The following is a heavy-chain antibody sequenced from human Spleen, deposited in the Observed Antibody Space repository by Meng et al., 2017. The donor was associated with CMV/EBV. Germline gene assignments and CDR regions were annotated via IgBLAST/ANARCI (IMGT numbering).Heavy chain of an antibody. V-gene: IGHV3-33*01. CDR3: ARALAPSSWYNYFDY. D-gene: IGHD6-13*01. CDR1: GFTFSSYG. CDR2: IWYDGSNK. J-gene: IGHJ4*02. Sequence: GESLKISCVTSGFTFSSYGMHWVRQAPGKGLEWVAVIWYDGSNKYYADSVKGRFTISRDTSKNTLYLQMNSLKAEDTAVYYCARALAPSSWYNYFDYWGQGTLVTVSS.